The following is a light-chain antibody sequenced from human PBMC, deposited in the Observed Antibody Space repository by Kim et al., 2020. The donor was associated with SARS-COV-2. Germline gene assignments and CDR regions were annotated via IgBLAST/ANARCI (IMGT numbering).Light chain of an antibody. CDR1: QSVRSY. CDR2: DAS. CDR3: QQYYNWRT. V-gene: IGKV3-15*01. Sequence: EIVMTQSPATLSVSPGERATLSCRASQSVRSYLAWYQQKPGQAPRLLIYDASTRATGIPARFSASGSGTEFTLTISSLQSEDFAVYYCQQYYNWRTFGQGTKVDIK. J-gene: IGKJ1*01.